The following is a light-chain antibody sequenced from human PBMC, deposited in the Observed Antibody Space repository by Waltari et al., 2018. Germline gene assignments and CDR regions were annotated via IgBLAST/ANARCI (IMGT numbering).Light chain of an antibody. V-gene: IGKV3-20*01. J-gene: IGKJ5*01. Sequence: EIVLTQSPGTLSLSPGESVTLSCRTKEHIRSSYLAGYQQKPGQAPRLLIYGASSRASDIPDRFSGRGSGRGFTLSISSLEPEDSAVYFCQQYGSSSITFGQGTRLEIK. CDR1: EHIRSSY. CDR3: QQYGSSSIT. CDR2: GAS.